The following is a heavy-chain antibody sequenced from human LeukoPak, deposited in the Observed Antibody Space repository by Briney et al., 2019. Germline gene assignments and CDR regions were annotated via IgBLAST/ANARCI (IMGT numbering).Heavy chain of an antibody. J-gene: IGHJ5*02. V-gene: IGHV3-23*01. CDR1: GFTFNSYA. D-gene: IGHD6-19*01. Sequence: PGGSLRLSCAASGFTFNSYAMTWVRQAPGKGPEWVSTISASADSTYYPGSVKGRFTISRDNSKNTLYLQMNSLRAEDTAIYYCAKDKAQGSGWSKFFDPWGQGTLVTVSS. CDR2: ISASADST. CDR3: AKDKAQGSGWSKFFDP.